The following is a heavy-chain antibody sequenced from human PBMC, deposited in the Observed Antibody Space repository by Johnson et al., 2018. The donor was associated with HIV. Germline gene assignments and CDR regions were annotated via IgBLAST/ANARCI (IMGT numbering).Heavy chain of an antibody. CDR1: GFTVSSNY. D-gene: IGHD6-13*01. V-gene: IGHV3-66*02. J-gene: IGHJ3*02. CDR2: IYSGGST. Sequence: VQLVESGGGLVQPGGSLRLSCAASGFTVSSNYMSWVRQAPGQGLEWVSVIYSGGSTYSADSVKARLTFDRDNSKNTLYLHMSSLRAEDTAMYYCGQDMSSRWGMGDACDIWGQGTMVTVSS. CDR3: GQDMSSRWGMGDACDI.